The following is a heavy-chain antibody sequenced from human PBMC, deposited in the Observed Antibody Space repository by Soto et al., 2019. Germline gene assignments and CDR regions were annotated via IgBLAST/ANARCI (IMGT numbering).Heavy chain of an antibody. CDR3: TRDCRRATFGGVIVTTFDY. CDR2: IRSKAYGGTT. V-gene: IGHV3-49*03. J-gene: IGHJ4*02. D-gene: IGHD3-16*02. Sequence: PGGSLRLSCTASGFTFGDYAMSWFRQAPGKGLEWVGFIRSKAYGGTTEYAASVKGRFTISRDDSKSIAYLQMNSLKTEDTAVYYCTRDCRRATFGGVIVTTFDYWGQGTLVTVSS. CDR1: GFTFGDYA.